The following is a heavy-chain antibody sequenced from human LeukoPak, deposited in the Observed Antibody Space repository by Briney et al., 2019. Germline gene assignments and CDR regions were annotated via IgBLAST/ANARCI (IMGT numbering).Heavy chain of an antibody. CDR3: ARRGSWSYYYAMDV. CDR1: GRSFNDYY. Sequence: SETLSLTCDVSGRSFNDYYWRWIRQPPGKGLEWIGEIRHSGSTNYNPSLKSRVTMSVDTSKNQFSLKLSSVTAADTAVYYCARRGSWSYYYAMDVWGQGTTVAVSS. D-gene: IGHD6-13*01. V-gene: IGHV4-34*01. J-gene: IGHJ6*02. CDR2: IRHSGST.